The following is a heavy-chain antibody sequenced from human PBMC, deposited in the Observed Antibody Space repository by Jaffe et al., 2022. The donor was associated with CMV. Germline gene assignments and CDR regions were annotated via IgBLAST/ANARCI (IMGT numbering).Heavy chain of an antibody. V-gene: IGHV1-18*01. CDR3: VRGNKYGGGAHMY. D-gene: IGHD3-16*01. J-gene: IGHJ4*02. CDR1: GYDFNNFG. CDR2: IATYNSKT. Sequence: QIQLVQSGAEVKKPGASVKVSCKASGYDFNNFGIGWVRQAPGQGPEWMGWIATYNSKTNYAQRLQDRVTMTTDTSTTTAYMELRSLRSDDTAIYYCVRGNKYGGGAHMYWGQGTLVTVSS.